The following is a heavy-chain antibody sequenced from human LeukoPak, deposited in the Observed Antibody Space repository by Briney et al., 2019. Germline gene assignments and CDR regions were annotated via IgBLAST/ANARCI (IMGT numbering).Heavy chain of an antibody. CDR1: GGSISSYF. D-gene: IGHD1-7*01. CDR3: VQNIPGTIEH. Sequence: SETLSLTCTVSGGSISSYFWSWIRQPPGKELEWIGYIYYTGSTKYNPSLKSRVNISIDTSKSQFSLRLSSVTAADAPVYYCVQNIPGTIEHWGQGTLVTVSS. CDR2: IYYTGST. J-gene: IGHJ1*01. V-gene: IGHV4-59*08.